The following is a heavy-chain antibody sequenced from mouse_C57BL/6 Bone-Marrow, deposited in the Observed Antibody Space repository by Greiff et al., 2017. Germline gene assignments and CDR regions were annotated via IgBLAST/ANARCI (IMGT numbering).Heavy chain of an antibody. CDR3: GRDYYDAWFDY. V-gene: IGHV5-4*01. D-gene: IGHD1-1*01. J-gene: IGHJ3*01. Sequence: EVKLMESGGGLVKPGGSLKLSCAASGFTFSSYAMSWVRQTPEKRLEWVATISDGGSYTYYTDNVKGRFPISRNNAKNNLYLQMSQLKSEDTGMNYWGRDYYDAWFDYWGQGTLVTVSA. CDR2: ISDGGSYT. CDR1: GFTFSSYA.